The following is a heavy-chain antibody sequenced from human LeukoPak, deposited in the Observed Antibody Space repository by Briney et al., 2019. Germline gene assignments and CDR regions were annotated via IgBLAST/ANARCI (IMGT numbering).Heavy chain of an antibody. J-gene: IGHJ4*01. V-gene: IGHV1-46*01. Sequence: ASAKVSCKASEYTFTSNNIHSVRQATGQGPERMGVINTTTGRTTNAQPLKGKFTMTKEPPTTTVHMELSRLRSEATAGYNCPSVADGALGYDYWGQGTLVTVSS. CDR1: EYTFTSNN. CDR2: INTTTGRT. D-gene: IGHD7-27*01. CDR3: PSVADGALGYDY.